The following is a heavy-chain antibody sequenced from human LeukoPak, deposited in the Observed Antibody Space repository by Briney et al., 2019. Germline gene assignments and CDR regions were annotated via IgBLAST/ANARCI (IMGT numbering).Heavy chain of an antibody. CDR1: GGSISSSSYY. CDR3: ARIMGYDSSGYYSPLYY. CDR2: IYYSGST. D-gene: IGHD3-22*01. J-gene: IGHJ4*02. V-gene: IGHV4-39*01. Sequence: SETLSLTCTVSGGSISSSSYYWGWIRQPPGKGLEWIGSIYYSGSTHYNPSLKSRVTISVDTSKNQFSLKLSSVTAADTAVYYCARIMGYDSSGYYSPLYYWGQGTLVTVSS.